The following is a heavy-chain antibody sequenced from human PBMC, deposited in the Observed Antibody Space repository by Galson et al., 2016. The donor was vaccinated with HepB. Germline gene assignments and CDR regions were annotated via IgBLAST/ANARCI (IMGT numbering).Heavy chain of an antibody. CDR2: INPSGGST. CDR1: GYIFGSY. D-gene: IGHD2-15*01. Sequence: SVKVSCKASGYIFGSYMHWVRQAPGQGLEWMGIINPSGGSTSYAQKFQDRVTMTRDTSTSTVYMELISLRSEDTAVYFCSRDGGYCSGGSCCKSAFDIWGQGTMVTVAS. V-gene: IGHV1-46*01. CDR3: SRDGGYCSGGSCCKSAFDI. J-gene: IGHJ3*02.